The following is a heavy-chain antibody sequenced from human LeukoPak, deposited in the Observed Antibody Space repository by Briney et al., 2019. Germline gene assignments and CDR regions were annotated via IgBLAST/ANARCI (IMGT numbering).Heavy chain of an antibody. CDR2: IYSGGST. J-gene: IGHJ3*02. CDR1: GFTVSSNY. D-gene: IGHD3-22*01. Sequence: GGSLRLSCAASGFTVSSNYMSWVRQAPGKGLEWVSVIYSGGSTYYADSVKGRFTISRDNSKNTLYLQMNSLRAEDTAVYYCARQGGPDSSGTDAFDIWGQGTMVTVSS. V-gene: IGHV3-53*01. CDR3: ARQGGPDSSGTDAFDI.